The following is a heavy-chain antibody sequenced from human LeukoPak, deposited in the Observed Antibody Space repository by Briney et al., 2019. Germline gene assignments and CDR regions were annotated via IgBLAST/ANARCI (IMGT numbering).Heavy chain of an antibody. CDR3: ARGPNPYYYDTKPPIGY. J-gene: IGHJ4*02. V-gene: IGHV3-66*01. Sequence: GGSLRLSCAASGFTVSSNYMSWVRQAPGKGLGWGSVIYSGGSTYYADSVTGRFTISRDNSKNTLYLQMNSLRAEDTAVYYCARGPNPYYYDTKPPIGYWGQGTLVTVSS. CDR1: GFTVSSNY. D-gene: IGHD3-22*01. CDR2: IYSGGST.